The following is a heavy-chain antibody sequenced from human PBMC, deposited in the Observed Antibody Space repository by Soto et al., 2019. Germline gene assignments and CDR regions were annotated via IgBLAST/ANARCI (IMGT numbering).Heavy chain of an antibody. V-gene: IGHV3-23*01. Sequence: GGSLRLSCAASGFTFSSYAMIWVRQAPVNGLEFVSASSGIGGSTYYADSVKGGFTIARYKSEKTLYLQMNTLRADDTAVYYCANPINHGDKRDYWGQGTLVTVSA. CDR2: SSGIGGST. D-gene: IGHD4-17*01. J-gene: IGHJ4*02. CDR3: ANPINHGDKRDY. CDR1: GFTFSSYA.